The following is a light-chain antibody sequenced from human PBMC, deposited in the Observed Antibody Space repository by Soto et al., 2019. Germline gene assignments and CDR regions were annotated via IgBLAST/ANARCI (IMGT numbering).Light chain of an antibody. CDR1: HSVDIY. CDR2: DAS. Sequence: ETVLTQSPATLSLSPGERATLSCRASHSVDIYLAWYQQKPGQAPRLLIYDASNRATGIPDRFTGSGSGTDFTLTISSLEPEDCAVYYCQQRKHWPPLTFGGGTKVEMK. CDR3: QQRKHWPPLT. V-gene: IGKV3-11*01. J-gene: IGKJ4*01.